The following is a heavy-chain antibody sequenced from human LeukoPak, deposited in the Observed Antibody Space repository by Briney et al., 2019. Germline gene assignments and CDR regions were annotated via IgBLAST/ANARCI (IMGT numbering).Heavy chain of an antibody. CDR2: ISGSGGST. J-gene: IGHJ5*02. Sequence: GGSLRLSCTASGFTFSSYWMSWVRQAPGKGLEWVSAISGSGGSTYYADSVKGRFTISRDNSKNTLYLQMNSLRAEDTAVYYCAKGLSGGFDPWGQGTLVTVSS. CDR1: GFTFSSYW. CDR3: AKGLSGGFDP. D-gene: IGHD2-15*01. V-gene: IGHV3-23*01.